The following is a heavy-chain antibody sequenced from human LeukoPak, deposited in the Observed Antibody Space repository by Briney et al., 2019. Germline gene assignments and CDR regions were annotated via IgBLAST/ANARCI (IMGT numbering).Heavy chain of an antibody. CDR1: GFTFSSFA. CDR2: ISSTAATT. J-gene: IGHJ6*02. CDR3: AREDRNWGYYGMDV. D-gene: IGHD7-27*01. V-gene: IGHV3-23*01. Sequence: GGSLRLSCAASGFTFSSFAMSWVRQAPGQGLEWVSSISSTAATTYYADSVKGRFTISRDNSKNTLYLQMNSLRAEDTAVYYCAREDRNWGYYGMDVWGQGTTVTVSS.